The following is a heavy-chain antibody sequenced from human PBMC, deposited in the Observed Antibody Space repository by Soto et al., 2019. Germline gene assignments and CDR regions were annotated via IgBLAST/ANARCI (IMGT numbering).Heavy chain of an antibody. Sequence: GGSLRLSCASSGFTFISYGMHWVRQAPGKGLEWVAVIWYDGSNKYYADSVKGRFTISRDNSKNTLYLQMNSLRAEDTAVYYCARDRSGYRAPSRLYYYGMDVWGQGTTVTVSS. CDR3: ARDRSGYRAPSRLYYYGMDV. CDR2: IWYDGSNK. D-gene: IGHD5-12*01. J-gene: IGHJ6*02. V-gene: IGHV3-33*01. CDR1: GFTFISYG.